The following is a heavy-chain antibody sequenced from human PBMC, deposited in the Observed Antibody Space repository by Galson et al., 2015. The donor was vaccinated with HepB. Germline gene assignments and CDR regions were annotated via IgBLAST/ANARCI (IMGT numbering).Heavy chain of an antibody. CDR2: ISWDGGST. Sequence: SLRLSCAASGFTFDDYTMHWVRQAPGKGLEWVSLISWDGGSTYYADSVKGRFTISRDNSKNSLYLQMNSLRTEDTALYYCAKDIGFGELLQIDYWGQGTLVTVSS. J-gene: IGHJ4*02. V-gene: IGHV3-43*01. CDR1: GFTFDDYT. CDR3: AKDIGFGELLQIDY. D-gene: IGHD3-10*01.